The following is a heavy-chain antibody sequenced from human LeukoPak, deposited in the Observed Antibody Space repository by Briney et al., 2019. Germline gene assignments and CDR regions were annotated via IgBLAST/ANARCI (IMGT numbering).Heavy chain of an antibody. Sequence: ASVKVSCTASGGTFSSYAISWVRQAPGQGLEWMGRIIPIFGIANYAQKFQGRVTITADKSTSTAYVELSSLRSEDTAVYYCARGRPIDCSGGSCYPTPMRLYHYGMDVWGQGTTVTVSS. D-gene: IGHD2-15*01. J-gene: IGHJ6*02. CDR1: GGTFSSYA. CDR3: ARGRPIDCSGGSCYPTPMRLYHYGMDV. V-gene: IGHV1-69*04. CDR2: IIPIFGIA.